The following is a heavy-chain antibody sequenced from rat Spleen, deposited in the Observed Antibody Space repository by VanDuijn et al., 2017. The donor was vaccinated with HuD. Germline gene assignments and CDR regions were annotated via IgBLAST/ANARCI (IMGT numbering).Heavy chain of an antibody. V-gene: IGHV5-7*01. CDR2: ISYEGSST. J-gene: IGHJ2*01. CDR3: ARRSLNYPGITSYYFDY. Sequence: EVQLVESGGGLVQPGGSLKLSCAASGFTFSDYNMAWVRQAPTKGLEWVATISYEGSSTYYPDSVKGRFTISRDNAKSSLYLQMNSLKSEDTATYYCARRSLNYPGITSYYFDYWGQGVMVTVSS. CDR1: GFTFSDYN. D-gene: IGHD1-4*01.